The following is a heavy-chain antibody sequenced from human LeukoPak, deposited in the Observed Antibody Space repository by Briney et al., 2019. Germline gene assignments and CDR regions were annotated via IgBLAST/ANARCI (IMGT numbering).Heavy chain of an antibody. CDR2: INHSGST. CDR1: GGSFSGYY. V-gene: IGHV4-34*01. D-gene: IGHD6-13*01. Sequence: SETLSLTCAVYGGSFSGYYWSWIRQPPGKGLEWIGEINHSGSTNYNPSLKSRVTISVDTSKNQFSLKLSSVTAADTAVYYCARHSRSWYFDYWGQGTLVTVSS. J-gene: IGHJ4*02. CDR3: ARHSRSWYFDY.